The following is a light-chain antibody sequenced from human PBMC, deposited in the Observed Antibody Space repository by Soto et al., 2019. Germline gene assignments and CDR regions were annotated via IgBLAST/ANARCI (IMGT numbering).Light chain of an antibody. Sequence: DIQITHSPSSLSASVLYRVTITSRASQSISRYLNWYQQKPGKAPKLLIYAASSLQSGVPSRFSGSGSGTDFTLTISSLQPEDFATYYCQQSYSTPITFGQGTRLEIK. CDR2: AAS. CDR1: QSISRY. V-gene: IGKV1-39*01. CDR3: QQSYSTPIT. J-gene: IGKJ5*01.